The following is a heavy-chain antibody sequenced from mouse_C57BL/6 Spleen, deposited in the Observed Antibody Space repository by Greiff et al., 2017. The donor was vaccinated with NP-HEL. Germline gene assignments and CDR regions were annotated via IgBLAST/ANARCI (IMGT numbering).Heavy chain of an antibody. J-gene: IGHJ3*01. CDR3: TEDGPPRFAY. D-gene: IGHD2-3*01. Sequence: EVQLVESGGGLVQPGGSMKLSCVASGFTFSNYWMNWVRQSPEKGLEWVAQIRLKSDNYATHYAESVKGRFTISRDDSKSSVYLQMNNLRAEDTGIYYCTEDGPPRFAYWGQGTLVTVSA. CDR1: GFTFSNYW. CDR2: IRLKSDNYAT. V-gene: IGHV6-3*01.